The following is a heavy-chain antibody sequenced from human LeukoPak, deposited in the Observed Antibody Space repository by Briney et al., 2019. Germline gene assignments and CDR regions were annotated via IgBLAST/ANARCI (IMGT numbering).Heavy chain of an antibody. D-gene: IGHD7-27*01. J-gene: IGHJ4*02. CDR1: GFTFSSYD. CDR2: IGTAGDT. V-gene: IGHV3-13*04. Sequence: GGSLTLSCAASGFTFSSYDMYWVRQATGKGLEWVSGIGTAGDTYYPDSVKGRFTISRENAKNSLYLQMNSLRAGDTAVYYCVRGWGFDYWGQGTLDPVSS. CDR3: VRGWGFDY.